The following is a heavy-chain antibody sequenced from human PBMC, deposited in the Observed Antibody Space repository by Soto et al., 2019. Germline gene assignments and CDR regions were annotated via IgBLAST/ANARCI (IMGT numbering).Heavy chain of an antibody. Sequence: QVHLVQSGAEGKKPGASVKFPGKGSGYTFTSMGTTGCRQAPGQGLEWMGWISAHNGNTDYAQKLQGRVTVTRDTSTSTAYMELRSLRSDDTAVYYCARGRYGDYWGQGALVTVSS. CDR2: ISAHNGNT. CDR1: GYTFTSMG. V-gene: IGHV1-18*01. D-gene: IGHD1-1*01. J-gene: IGHJ4*02. CDR3: ARGRYGDY.